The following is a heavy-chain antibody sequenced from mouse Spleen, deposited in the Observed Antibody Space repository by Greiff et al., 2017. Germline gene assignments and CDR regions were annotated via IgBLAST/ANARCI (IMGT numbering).Heavy chain of an antibody. V-gene: IGHV1-59*01. CDR3: ARDTTVVERDYYAMDY. D-gene: IGHD1-1*01. CDR1: GYTFTSYW. J-gene: IGHJ4*01. CDR2: IDPSDSYT. Sequence: VQLQQPGAELVRPGTSVKLSCKASGYTFTSYWMHWVKQRPGQGLEWIGVIDPSDSYTNYNQKFKGKATLTVDTSSSTAYMQLSSLTSEDSAVYYCARDTTVVERDYYAMDYWGQGTSVTVSS.